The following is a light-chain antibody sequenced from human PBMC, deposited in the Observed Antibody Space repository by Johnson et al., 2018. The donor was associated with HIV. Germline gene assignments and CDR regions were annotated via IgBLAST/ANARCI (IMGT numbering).Light chain of an antibody. V-gene: IGLV1-51*02. CDR2: ENN. J-gene: IGLJ1*01. CDR1: SSNIGNNY. CDR3: GTWDSSLSAGV. Sequence: QPVLTQPPSVSAAPGQKVTISCSGSSSNIGNNYVSWYQQLPGTAPKLLIYENNKRPSGLPDRFSASKSGKSATLGITGLQTGDEADYYCGTWDSSLSAGVFGTVTKVTVL.